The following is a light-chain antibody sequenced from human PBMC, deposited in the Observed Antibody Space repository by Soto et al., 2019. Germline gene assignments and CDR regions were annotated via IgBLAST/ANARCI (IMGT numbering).Light chain of an antibody. J-gene: IGKJ5*01. Sequence: IMMTHPPPTLSVSPEARATLSSRASQSISSGLAWYQQVPGKAPRLLIFGASTRDSGIPPRFSGSGSGTEFTLTISSLQPDDFATYYCQQCHRWSMTFGQGTRVDIK. CDR1: QSISSG. CDR2: GAS. V-gene: IGKV3-15*01. CDR3: QQCHRWSMT.